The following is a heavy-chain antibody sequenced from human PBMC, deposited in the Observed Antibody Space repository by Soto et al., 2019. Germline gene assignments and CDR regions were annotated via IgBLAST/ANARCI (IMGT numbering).Heavy chain of an antibody. CDR1: GFTFSSYN. D-gene: IGHD3-22*01. CDR2: ISSSSNTM. V-gene: IGHV3-48*02. CDR3: ARDRVRPTRWYFDL. J-gene: IGHJ2*01. Sequence: EVQLVESGGGLVQPGGSLRLSCAASGFTFSSYNMNWVRQAPGQGLEWVSYISSSSNTMYYAEYVKGRFTISRDNAKNSLYLQMNSLRDEDTAVYYCARDRVRPTRWYFDLWGRGTLVTVS.